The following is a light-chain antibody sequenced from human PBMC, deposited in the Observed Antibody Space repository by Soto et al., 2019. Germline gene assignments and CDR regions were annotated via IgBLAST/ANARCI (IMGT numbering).Light chain of an antibody. J-gene: IGKJ3*01. CDR2: DAS. CDR3: QQYDNLPFT. V-gene: IGKV1-33*01. Sequence: DIQMTQSPSSLSASVGDRVTITCQASQDISNYLNWYQQKQGKAPKLLIYDASNLETGVPSRFSGSGSGTDFTFSISILQPEDIATYYCQQYDNLPFTFGPGTKVDIK. CDR1: QDISNY.